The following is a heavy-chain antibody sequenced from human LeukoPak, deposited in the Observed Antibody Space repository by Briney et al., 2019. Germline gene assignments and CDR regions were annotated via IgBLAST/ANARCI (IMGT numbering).Heavy chain of an antibody. CDR1: GYTFTSYG. D-gene: IGHD2-2*01. V-gene: IGHV1-69*13. CDR3: ARVPYCSSTSCYGVHAFDI. CDR2: IIPIFGTA. J-gene: IGHJ3*02. Sequence: SVKVSCKASGYTFTSYGISWVRQAPGQGLEWMGGIIPIFGTANYAQKFQGRVTITADESTSTAYMELSSLRSEDTAVYYCARVPYCSSTSCYGVHAFDIWGQGTMVTVSS.